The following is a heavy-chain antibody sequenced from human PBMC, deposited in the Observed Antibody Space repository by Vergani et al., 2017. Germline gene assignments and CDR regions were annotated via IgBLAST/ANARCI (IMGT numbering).Heavy chain of an antibody. CDR3: ARGALYSSSWYVPTYYYYYMDV. V-gene: IGHV3-53*02. D-gene: IGHD6-13*01. CDR2: IYSGGST. Sequence: EVQLVETGGGLIQPGGSLRLSCAASGFTVSSNYMSWVRQAPGKGLEWVSVIYSGGSTYYADSVKGRFTISRDNSKNTLYLQMNSLRAEDTAVYYCARGALYSSSWYVPTYYYYYMDVWGKGTTVTVSS. J-gene: IGHJ6*03. CDR1: GFTVSSNY.